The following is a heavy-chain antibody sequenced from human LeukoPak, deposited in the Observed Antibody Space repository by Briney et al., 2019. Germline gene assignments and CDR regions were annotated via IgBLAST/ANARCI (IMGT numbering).Heavy chain of an antibody. CDR3: ARTQGTYYDFWSGYYSQPFFDY. CDR2: IYHSGST. Sequence: SETLSLTCTVSGYSISSGYYWGWIRQPPGKGLEWIGSIYHSGSTYYNPPLNSRATISVDTSKNQFSLKLSSVTAADTAVYYCARTQGTYYDFWSGYYSQPFFDYWGQGTLVTVSS. V-gene: IGHV4-38-2*02. J-gene: IGHJ4*02. D-gene: IGHD3-3*01. CDR1: GYSISSGYY.